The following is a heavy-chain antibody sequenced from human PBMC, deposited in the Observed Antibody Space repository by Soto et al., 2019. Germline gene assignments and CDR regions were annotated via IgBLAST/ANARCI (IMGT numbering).Heavy chain of an antibody. Sequence: EVQLLESGGGLVQPGGSLRLSCAASGFTFSSYAMSWVHQAPGKGLEWVSAISGSGGSTYYPDSWKGRFTISRDNSKSTLDLQLNILRAEDTAVYYCAETGYCGYGYFDYWGQGTLVTVSS. D-gene: IGHD5-12*01. CDR1: GFTFSSYA. V-gene: IGHV3-23*01. CDR3: AETGYCGYGYFDY. J-gene: IGHJ4*02. CDR2: ISGSGGST.